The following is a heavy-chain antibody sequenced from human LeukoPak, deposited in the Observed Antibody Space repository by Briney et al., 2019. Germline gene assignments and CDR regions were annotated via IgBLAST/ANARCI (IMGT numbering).Heavy chain of an antibody. CDR2: INPNSGGT. V-gene: IGHV1-2*02. Sequence: ASVKVSCKASGYAFTGYYMHWVRQAPGQGLEWMGWINPNSGGTNYAQKFQGRVTMTRDTSISTAYMELSRLRSDDTAVYYCARDAGDIVVVTGAFDIWGQGTMVTVSS. CDR3: ARDAGDIVVVTGAFDI. CDR1: GYAFTGYY. J-gene: IGHJ3*02. D-gene: IGHD2-21*02.